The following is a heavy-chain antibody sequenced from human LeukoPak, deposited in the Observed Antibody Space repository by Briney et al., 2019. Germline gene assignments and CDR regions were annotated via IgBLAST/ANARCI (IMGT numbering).Heavy chain of an antibody. CDR3: ARNPAGSYCSGSSYYYYYYGMDV. CDR1: GGSISSGGYY. J-gene: IGHJ6*02. CDR2: IYYSGST. V-gene: IGHV4-31*03. Sequence: LSETLSLTCTVSGGSISSGGYYWSWIRQHPGKGLEWIGYIYYSGSTYYNPSLKSRVTISVDTSKNQFSLKLSSVTAADTAVYYCARNPAGSYCSGSSYYYYYYGMDVWGQGTTVTVSS. D-gene: IGHD3-10*01.